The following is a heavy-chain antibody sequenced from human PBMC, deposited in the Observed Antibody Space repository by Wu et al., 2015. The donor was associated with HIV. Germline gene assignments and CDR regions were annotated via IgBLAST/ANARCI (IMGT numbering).Heavy chain of an antibody. J-gene: IGHJ4*02. CDR2: INPRAGST. CDR1: TYTFINYY. CDR3: ARDGPSVDTVMIGTDY. Sequence: QVQLVQSGAELKKPGTSVMLSCKTSTYTFINYYFHWVRQAPGQGLEWLGIINPRAGSTEYSPMFQGRVTMTRDTSASTVFMELSSLRSEDTAMYYCARDGPSVDTVMIGTDYWGQGTLVIVSS. V-gene: IGHV1-46*03. D-gene: IGHD5-18*01.